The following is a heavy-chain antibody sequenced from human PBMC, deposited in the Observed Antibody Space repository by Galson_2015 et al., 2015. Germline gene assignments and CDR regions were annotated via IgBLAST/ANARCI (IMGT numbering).Heavy chain of an antibody. CDR1: GFTFSVYS. Sequence: SLRLSCAASGFTFSVYSINWVRQVPGKGLQWVSSIGGSGDYTYYADSVKGRFTISRDNARSSVSLQMDSLRADDTAVYYCTRAEFGSASHYFDFWGQGNLVTVSS. D-gene: IGHD3-16*01. CDR3: TRAEFGSASHYFDF. CDR2: IGGSGDYT. J-gene: IGHJ4*02. V-gene: IGHV3-21*01.